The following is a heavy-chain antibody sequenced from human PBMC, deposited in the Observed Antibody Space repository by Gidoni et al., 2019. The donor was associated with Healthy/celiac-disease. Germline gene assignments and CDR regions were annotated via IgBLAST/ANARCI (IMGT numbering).Heavy chain of an antibody. V-gene: IGHV3-7*01. Sequence: EVQLVESGGGLVQPGGSLRLCCAASGFTVSSYWVSWVRQAPGKGLEWVANIKQDGSEKYYVDSVKGRFTISRDNAKNSLYLQMNSLRAEDTAVYYCARDCSGSCYYGMDVWGQGTTVTVSS. J-gene: IGHJ6*02. CDR2: IKQDGSEK. CDR3: ARDCSGSCYYGMDV. D-gene: IGHD2-21*01. CDR1: GFTVSSYW.